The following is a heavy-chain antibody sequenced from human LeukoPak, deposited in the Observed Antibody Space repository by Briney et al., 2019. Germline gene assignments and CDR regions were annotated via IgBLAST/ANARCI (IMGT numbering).Heavy chain of an antibody. CDR3: ARSVGATVTNRYYFDD. CDR1: GSTFTSYY. V-gene: IGHV1-46*01. D-gene: IGHD4-17*01. CDR2: INPSGGST. J-gene: IGHJ4*02. Sequence: ASVKVSCKASGSTFTSYYMHWVRQAPGQGLEWMGIINPSGGSTTYAQKFQGRATMTRDMSTSTVYMEVSSLRSEDTAVYYCARSVGATVTNRYYFDDWGQGTLVTVSS.